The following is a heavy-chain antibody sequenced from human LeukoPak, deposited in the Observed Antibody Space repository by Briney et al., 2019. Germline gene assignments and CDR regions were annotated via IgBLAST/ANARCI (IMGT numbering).Heavy chain of an antibody. CDR3: ARRIAAAGWYFQH. D-gene: IGHD6-13*01. Sequence: SETLSLTCTVSGGSISSSSYYWGWIRQPPGKGLEWIGSIYYSGSTYYNPSLKGRVTISVDTSKNQFSQKLSSVTAADTAVYYCARRIAAAGWYFQHWGQGTLVTVSS. J-gene: IGHJ1*01. V-gene: IGHV4-39*01. CDR2: IYYSGST. CDR1: GGSISSSSYY.